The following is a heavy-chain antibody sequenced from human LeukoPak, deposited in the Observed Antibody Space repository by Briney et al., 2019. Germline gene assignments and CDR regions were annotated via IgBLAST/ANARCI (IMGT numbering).Heavy chain of an antibody. CDR1: GYTFTGYY. CDR2: INPNSGGT. Sequence: GASVKVSCKASGYTFTGYYMHWVRQAPGQGLEWMGRINPNSGGTNYAQKFQGRVTMTRDTSISTAYMELSRLTSDDTAVYYCARDELWNGYYSVNYNYYGMDVWGQGTTVTVSS. CDR3: ARDELWNGYYSVNYNYYGMDV. V-gene: IGHV1-2*06. D-gene: IGHD3-3*01. J-gene: IGHJ6*02.